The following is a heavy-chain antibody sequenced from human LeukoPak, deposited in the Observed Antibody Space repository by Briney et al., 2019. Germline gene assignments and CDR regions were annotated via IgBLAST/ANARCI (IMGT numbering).Heavy chain of an antibody. CDR2: INPNSGGT. V-gene: IGHV1-2*02. D-gene: IGHD1-26*01. CDR3: ARDRRGSSSWFDY. CDR1: GYAFIDYY. Sequence: ASVRVSCKASGYAFIDYYMHWVRQAPGQGLEWMGWINPNSGGTNYAQKFQGRVTMTRDTSVSTAYMDLNRLSADDRAVYYCARDRRGSSSWFDYWGQGPPVTVSS. J-gene: IGHJ5*01.